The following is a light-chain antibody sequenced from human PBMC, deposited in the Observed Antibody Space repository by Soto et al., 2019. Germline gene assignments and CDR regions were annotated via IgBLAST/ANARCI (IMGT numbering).Light chain of an antibody. CDR1: QSSRSY. V-gene: IGKV1-39*01. CDR2: AAS. J-gene: IGKJ5*01. Sequence: DIKLTQGPASLSASVGDRVTIECRASQSSRSYVTWYQQKPGKAPKLLTDAASSLQRGGPSRFSGSGSVTDFTLTISSLQPEDFATYYCQQSYRSTSTFGPGTRLENK. CDR3: QQSYRSTST.